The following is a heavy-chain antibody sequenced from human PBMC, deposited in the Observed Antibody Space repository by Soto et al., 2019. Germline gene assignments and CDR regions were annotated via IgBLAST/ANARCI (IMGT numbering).Heavy chain of an antibody. V-gene: IGHV3-7*01. D-gene: IGHD2-15*01. CDR1: GFSFSSFW. J-gene: IGHJ4*02. Sequence: GGSLRLSCAASGFSFSSFWMSWARQAPGKGLEWVANIKQDGRETFYVDSVEGRFTISRDNAQRSLYLQMNSLRADDTAVYYCAKDGPDRITAIDHWGQGTLGTVSS. CDR3: AKDGPDRITAIDH. CDR2: IKQDGRET.